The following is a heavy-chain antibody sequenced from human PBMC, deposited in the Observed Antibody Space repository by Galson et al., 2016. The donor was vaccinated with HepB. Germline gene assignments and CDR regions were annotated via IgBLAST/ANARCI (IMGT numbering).Heavy chain of an antibody. J-gene: IGHJ4*02. V-gene: IGHV3-30*03. CDR3: ARDRGGTYSNCFDY. Sequence: SLRLSCAASGFTFSSYGMHWVRQAPGKGLEWVALISYDGSNKYYADSVKGRFTISRDNSKNTLYLQMNSLRAEDTAVYYCARDRGGTYSNCFDYWGQGTMVTVS. CDR2: ISYDGSNK. D-gene: IGHD1-26*01. CDR1: GFTFSSYG.